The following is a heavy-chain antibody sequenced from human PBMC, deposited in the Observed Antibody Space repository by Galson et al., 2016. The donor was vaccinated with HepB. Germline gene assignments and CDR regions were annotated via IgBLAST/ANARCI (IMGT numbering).Heavy chain of an antibody. CDR1: GYTFTSYG. D-gene: IGHD3-22*01. V-gene: IGHV1-18*01. CDR2: ISAYNGNT. J-gene: IGHJ4*02. CDR3: ARDWFDRSGYYGDMVRDY. Sequence: SVKVSCKASGYTFTSYGINWVRQAPGQGLEWMGWISAYNGNTNYPQKLQGRVAMTTDPSTRTAYMELRSLRSDGTAVYYCARDWFDRSGYYGDMVRDYWGQGTLVTVSS.